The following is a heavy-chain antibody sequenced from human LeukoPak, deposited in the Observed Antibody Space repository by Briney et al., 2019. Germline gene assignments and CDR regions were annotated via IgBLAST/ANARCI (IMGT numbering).Heavy chain of an antibody. J-gene: IGHJ6*04. Sequence: PSETLSLTCTVSGYSISSGYYWGWIRQPPGKGLEWIGSIYYSGSTYYNPSLKSRVTISVDTSKNQFSLKLSSVTAADTAVYYCARDAQLALDVWGKGTTVTVSS. D-gene: IGHD1-1*01. V-gene: IGHV4-38-2*02. CDR2: IYYSGST. CDR1: GYSISSGYY. CDR3: ARDAQLALDV.